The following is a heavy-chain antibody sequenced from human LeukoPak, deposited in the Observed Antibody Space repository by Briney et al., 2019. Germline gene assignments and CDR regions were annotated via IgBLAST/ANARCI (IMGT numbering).Heavy chain of an antibody. V-gene: IGHV4-4*09. Sequence: PSETLSLTCTVSGGSISSYYWSWIRQPPGKGLEWIGYIYTSGSTNYNPSLKSRVTISVDTSKNQFSLKLSSVTAADTAVYYCARRTPSRGGYIDYWGQGTLVTVSS. CDR3: ARRTPSRGGYIDY. D-gene: IGHD4-23*01. J-gene: IGHJ4*02. CDR2: IYTSGST. CDR1: GGSISSYY.